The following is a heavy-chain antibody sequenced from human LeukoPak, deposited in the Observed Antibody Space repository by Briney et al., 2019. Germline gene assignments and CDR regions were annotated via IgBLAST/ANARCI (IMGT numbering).Heavy chain of an antibody. Sequence: GGSLRLSCAASGFAVNDNYMGWVRQAPGKGLEWFSLIYSGGSTYYADSVKGRFTISRDNSKNTLYLQMNSLRAEDTAVYYCAREGSYYDSSGYYFGGQGTLVTVSS. CDR3: AREGSYYDSSGYYF. V-gene: IGHV3-66*01. J-gene: IGHJ4*02. CDR2: IYSGGST. CDR1: GFAVNDNY. D-gene: IGHD3-22*01.